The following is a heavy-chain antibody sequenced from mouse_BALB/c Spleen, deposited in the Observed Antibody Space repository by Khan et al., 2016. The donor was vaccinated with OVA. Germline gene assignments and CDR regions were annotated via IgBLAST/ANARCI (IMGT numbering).Heavy chain of an antibody. Sequence: VRLQQSGPELVKPGASVKISCKASGYTFTDYNMDWVKQSHGKSLEWIGDITPNNGGTNYNQKFKGKATLTVDKSSSTAYMELRSLTSEDTAVYYCTSGGYGSPFDYWGQGTTLTVSA. D-gene: IGHD1-1*01. V-gene: IGHV1-18*01. J-gene: IGHJ2*01. CDR2: ITPNNGGT. CDR3: TSGGYGSPFDY. CDR1: GYTFTDYN.